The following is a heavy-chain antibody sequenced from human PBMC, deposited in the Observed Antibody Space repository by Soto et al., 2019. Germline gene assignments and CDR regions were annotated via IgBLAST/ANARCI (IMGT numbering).Heavy chain of an antibody. J-gene: IGHJ4*02. Sequence: SGPTLVNPTQTLTLTCTFSGFSLSTSGMRVSWIRQPPGKALEWLTRIDWDDDKFYSTSLKTRLTISKDTSKNQVVLTMTNMDPVDTETYYCARSSPADTATLLWVYYFDYWGQGTMATV. CDR1: GFSLSTSGMR. V-gene: IGHV2-70*04. CDR3: ARSSPADTATLLWVYYFDY. D-gene: IGHD5-18*01. CDR2: IDWDDDK.